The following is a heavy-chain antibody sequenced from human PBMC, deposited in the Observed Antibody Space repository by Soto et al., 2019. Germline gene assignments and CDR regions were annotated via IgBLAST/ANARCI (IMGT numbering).Heavy chain of an antibody. J-gene: IGHJ6*02. CDR3: AKDQLTTYYYYYGMDV. Sequence: EVQLLESGGGLVQPGGSLRLSCAASGFTFSSYAMSWVRQAPGKGLEWVSAISGSGGSTYYADSVKGRFTISRDNSKNTLYLQMNSLRAEDTAVYYCAKDQLTTYYYYYGMDVWGRGTTVTVSS. CDR1: GFTFSSYA. D-gene: IGHD4-17*01. CDR2: ISGSGGST. V-gene: IGHV3-23*01.